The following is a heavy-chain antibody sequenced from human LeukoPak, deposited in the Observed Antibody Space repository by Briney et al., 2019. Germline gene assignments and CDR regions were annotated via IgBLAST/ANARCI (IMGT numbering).Heavy chain of an antibody. Sequence: GGSLRLSCAASGFTFSSYSMHWVRQAPGKGLEWVSGISWNGRAIGYADSVKGRFIISRDNAKNSLYVQMNSLRPEDTALYYCTRSTGIEAAADYWGQGTLVTVSS. CDR2: ISWNGRAI. V-gene: IGHV3-9*01. D-gene: IGHD6-13*01. J-gene: IGHJ4*02. CDR1: GFTFSSYS. CDR3: TRSTGIEAAADY.